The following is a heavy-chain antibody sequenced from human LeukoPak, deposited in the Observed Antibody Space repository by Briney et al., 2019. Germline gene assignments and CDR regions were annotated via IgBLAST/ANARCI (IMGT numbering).Heavy chain of an antibody. V-gene: IGHV4-38-2*01. CDR3: ARHFVRSGSYWADY. CDR2: IYHSGST. J-gene: IGHJ4*02. CDR1: GYSISSGYY. Sequence: SETLSLTCAVSGYSISSGYYWAWIRRPPGKGLEWIGIIYHSGSTYYNPSLKSRVTISVDTSKNQSSLRGTSVTAADTAVYYCARHFVRSGSYWADYWGQGTLVSVSS. D-gene: IGHD1-26*01.